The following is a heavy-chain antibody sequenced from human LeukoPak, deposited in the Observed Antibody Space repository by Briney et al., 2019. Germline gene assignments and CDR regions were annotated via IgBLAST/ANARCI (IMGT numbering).Heavy chain of an antibody. CDR2: IRYDGSNK. CDR1: GFIFSSFG. CDR3: AKDRGDYTNWFDP. J-gene: IGHJ5*02. V-gene: IGHV3-30*02. Sequence: GGSLRLSCAASGFIFSSFGMHWVRQAPGKGLEWVAFIRYDGSNKYYADSVKGRFTISRDNSKNTLYLQMNSPRPEDAAIYYCAKDRGDYTNWFDPWGQGTLVTVSS. D-gene: IGHD4-17*01.